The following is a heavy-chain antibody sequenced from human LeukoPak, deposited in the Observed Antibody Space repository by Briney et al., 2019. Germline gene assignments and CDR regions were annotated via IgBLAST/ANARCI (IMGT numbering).Heavy chain of an antibody. CDR1: GYTFTGYY. CDR2: INPNSGGT. D-gene: IGHD4-17*01. J-gene: IGHJ4*02. Sequence: GASVKVSCKASGYTFTGYYMHWVRQAPGQGLERMGWINPNSGGTNYAQKFQGRVTMTRDTSISTAYMELSRLRSDDTAVYYCARSENGDYAPSFDYWGQGTLVTVSS. CDR3: ARSENGDYAPSFDY. V-gene: IGHV1-2*02.